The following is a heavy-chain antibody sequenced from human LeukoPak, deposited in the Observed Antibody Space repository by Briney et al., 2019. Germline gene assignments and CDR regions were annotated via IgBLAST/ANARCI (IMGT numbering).Heavy chain of an antibody. Sequence: PGGSLRLSCAASGFTFSSYAMSWVRQAPGKGLEWVSAISGSGGSTYYADSVKGRFTISGDNAKNSLYLQMNSLRAEDTAVYYCARAVTTTSLGYWGQGTLVTVSS. D-gene: IGHD4-11*01. J-gene: IGHJ4*02. V-gene: IGHV3-23*01. CDR2: ISGSGGST. CDR1: GFTFSSYA. CDR3: ARAVTTTSLGY.